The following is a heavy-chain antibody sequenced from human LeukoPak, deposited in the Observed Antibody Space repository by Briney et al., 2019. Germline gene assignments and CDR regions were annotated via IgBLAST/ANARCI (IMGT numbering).Heavy chain of an antibody. CDR3: ARGYDSSGWYRFLDY. D-gene: IGHD6-19*01. J-gene: IGHJ4*02. V-gene: IGHV4-34*01. Sequence: SETLSLTCAVYGGSFSGYYWSWIRQPPGKGLEWSGEINHSGNTDYNPSLKSRVTISVDTSKNQFSLKLSSVTAADTAVYYCARGYDSSGWYRFLDYWGQGTLVTVSS. CDR2: INHSGNT. CDR1: GGSFSGYY.